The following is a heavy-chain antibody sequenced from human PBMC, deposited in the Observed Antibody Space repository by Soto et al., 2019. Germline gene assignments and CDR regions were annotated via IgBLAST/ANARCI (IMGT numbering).Heavy chain of an antibody. D-gene: IGHD4-17*01. CDR3: ARRWTTGEIDY. V-gene: IGHV1-18*01. J-gene: IGHJ4*02. Sequence: QVQLVQSGGEVKKPGASVKVSCKASGYIFNSFGISWVRQAPGQGLEWMGWISAHTGNPKYAQNFEGRVNMPTDTSTSSADMELRSLRSEDTAVYYCARRWTTGEIDYWGQGTLVTVSS. CDR2: ISAHTGNP. CDR1: GYIFNSFG.